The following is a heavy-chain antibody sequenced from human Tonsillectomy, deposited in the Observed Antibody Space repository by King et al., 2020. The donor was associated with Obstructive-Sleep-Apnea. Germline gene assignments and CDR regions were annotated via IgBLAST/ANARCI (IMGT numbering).Heavy chain of an antibody. Sequence: VQLVESGGGVVQPGRSLRLSCAVSGFIFSSYAMHWVRQAPGKGLEWVAVISYDGSNRYYADSVKGRFTISRDNSKNTLYLQMNSLRAEDTAVYYCARDLAWELLYFDYWGQGTLVTVSS. J-gene: IGHJ4*02. D-gene: IGHD1-26*01. V-gene: IGHV3-30*04. CDR2: ISYDGSNR. CDR3: ARDLAWELLYFDY. CDR1: GFIFSSYA.